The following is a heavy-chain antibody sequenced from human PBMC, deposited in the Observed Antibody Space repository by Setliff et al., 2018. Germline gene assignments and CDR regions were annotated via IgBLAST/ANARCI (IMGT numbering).Heavy chain of an antibody. J-gene: IGHJ6*03. CDR3: VREGVDRRSSTDYRYYMDV. CDR1: GATFSSYG. CDR2: TIPMFGTT. Sequence: SVKVSCKASGATFSSYGISWVRQDPGQGLEWMGGTIPMFGTTEYAQKFQGRLTIITDESTNTAFMQLSSLRSDDTAVYYCVREGVDRRSSTDYRYYMDVWGKGTTVTVSS. D-gene: IGHD6-6*01. V-gene: IGHV1-69*05.